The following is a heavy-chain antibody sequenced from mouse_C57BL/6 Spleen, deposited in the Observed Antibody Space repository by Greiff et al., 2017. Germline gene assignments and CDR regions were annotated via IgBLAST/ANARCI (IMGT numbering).Heavy chain of an antibody. CDR2: IRNKANGYTT. J-gene: IGHJ3*01. CDR3: ARYEGWFAY. V-gene: IGHV7-3*01. Sequence: EVKLEESGGGLVQPGGSLSLSCAASGFTFTDYYMSWVRQPPGKALEWLGFIRNKANGYTTEYSASVKGRFTISRDNSQSILYLQMNALRAEDSATYYCARYEGWFAYWGQGTLVTVSA. CDR1: GFTFTDYY.